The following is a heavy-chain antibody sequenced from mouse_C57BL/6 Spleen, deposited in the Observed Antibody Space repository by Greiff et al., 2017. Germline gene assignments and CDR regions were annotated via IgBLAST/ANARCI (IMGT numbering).Heavy chain of an antibody. CDR2: IDPSDSYT. V-gene: IGHV1-50*01. Sequence: VQLQQSGAELVKPGASVKLSCKASGYTFTSYWMQWVKQRPGQGLEWIGEIDPSDSYTNYNQKFKGKATLTVDTSSSTAYLQVSSLTSEDSAVYYCARAGPFDYWGQGTTLTVSS. CDR3: ARAGPFDY. J-gene: IGHJ2*01. CDR1: GYTFTSYW.